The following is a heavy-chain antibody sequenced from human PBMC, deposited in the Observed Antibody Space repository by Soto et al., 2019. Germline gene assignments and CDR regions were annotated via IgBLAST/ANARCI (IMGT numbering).Heavy chain of an antibody. Sequence: QVHLVQSGAEVKKPGASVEVSCKGSGYIFTTYGITWVRQAPGQGLEWMGWISAHNGNTNYAQKLQGRVTVTRDTSTSPAYMELRNKRSDDTAVYYCARRRYVDYWGQGALVTVSS. CDR1: GYIFTTYG. D-gene: IGHD1-1*01. J-gene: IGHJ4*02. V-gene: IGHV1-18*01. CDR3: ARRRYVDY. CDR2: ISAHNGNT.